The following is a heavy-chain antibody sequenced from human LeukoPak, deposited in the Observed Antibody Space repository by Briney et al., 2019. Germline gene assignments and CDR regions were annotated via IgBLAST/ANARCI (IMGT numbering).Heavy chain of an antibody. CDR2: INPSGGST. V-gene: IGHV1-46*01. J-gene: IGHJ4*02. D-gene: IGHD2-2*01. CDR3: ARSRVVPAAIRSYTPTTTNFDY. Sequence: ASVKVSCKASGDTFTNYYMHWVRQAPGQGLEWMGVINPSGGSTTYAQKFQGRVTMTRDTSTSTVYMELSSLRSEDTAVYYCARSRVVPAAIRSYTPTTTNFDYWGQGTLVTVSS. CDR1: GDTFTNYY.